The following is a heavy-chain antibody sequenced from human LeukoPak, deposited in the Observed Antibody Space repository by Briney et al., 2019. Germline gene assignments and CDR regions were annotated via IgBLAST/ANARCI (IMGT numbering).Heavy chain of an antibody. J-gene: IGHJ4*02. CDR1: GFTFSSYW. CDR3: TNKVFA. Sequence: GGSLILSCAASGFTFSSYWMTWVRQAPGKGLEWVANIKPDGSDKYYVDSVKGRFTISRDNAKNSVYLQMNGLRAEDTAVYYCTNKVFAWGPGTLVTVSS. CDR2: IKPDGSDK. V-gene: IGHV3-7*02.